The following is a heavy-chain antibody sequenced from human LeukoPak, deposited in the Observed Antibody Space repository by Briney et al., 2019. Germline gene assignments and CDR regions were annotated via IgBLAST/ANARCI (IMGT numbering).Heavy chain of an antibody. CDR2: INIDGSSR. CDR3: ARPPVLRYFDWLPPLDY. V-gene: IGHV3-74*01. Sequence: GGSLRLSCAASGFTFSGYWMHWVRQAPGKGLVWVSRINIDGSSRSYVDSVKGRFTISRDNAKNTLYLQMNSLRVEDTAVYYCARPPVLRYFDWLPPLDYWGQGTLVTVSS. D-gene: IGHD3-9*01. CDR1: GFTFSGYW. J-gene: IGHJ4*02.